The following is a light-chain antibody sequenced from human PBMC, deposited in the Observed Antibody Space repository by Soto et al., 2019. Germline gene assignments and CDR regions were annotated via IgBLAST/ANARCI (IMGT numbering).Light chain of an antibody. CDR3: QQYGSSPET. CDR1: QSVSNNY. V-gene: IGKV3-20*01. CDR2: GAS. Sequence: EKVFTQSPATLSVYTAERATLSCRASQSVSNNYLAWYQQKPGQAPRLLIYGASSRATGIPDRLSGSGSGTDFTLTISRLEPEDFAVYYCQQYGSSPETFGQGTKVDI. J-gene: IGKJ1*01.